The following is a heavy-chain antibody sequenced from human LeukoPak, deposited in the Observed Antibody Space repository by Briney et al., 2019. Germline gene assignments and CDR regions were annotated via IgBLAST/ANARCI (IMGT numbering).Heavy chain of an antibody. Sequence: GGSLRLSCAASGFTFSRYWMHWVRQAPGKGLVWVSRISTDGSSTKYADFVEGRFTISRDNAKNTLYLQMDSLRAEDTAAYYCVRGNFNGGIDHWGQGTLVTVSS. CDR2: ISTDGSST. CDR1: GFTFSRYW. J-gene: IGHJ4*02. V-gene: IGHV3-74*01. D-gene: IGHD2-21*01. CDR3: VRGNFNGGIDH.